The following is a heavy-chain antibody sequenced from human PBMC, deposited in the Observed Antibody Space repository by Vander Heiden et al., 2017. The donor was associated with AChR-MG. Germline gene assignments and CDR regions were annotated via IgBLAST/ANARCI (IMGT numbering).Heavy chain of an antibody. CDR3: AKRAGQQLLQWTFDY. J-gene: IGHJ4*02. D-gene: IGHD6-13*01. CDR2: SNNSGRTT. CDR1: GFSFSSYA. V-gene: IGHV3-23*05. Sequence: EVQLLESGGGLVQPGGSLRRSCVASGFSFSSYAMRWVRRAAGKGLECVSTSNNSGRTTFYADYVKGRFTISRDSSKNTLFLQMDNLRADDTAVYYCAKRAGQQLLQWTFDYWGQGTLVTVSS.